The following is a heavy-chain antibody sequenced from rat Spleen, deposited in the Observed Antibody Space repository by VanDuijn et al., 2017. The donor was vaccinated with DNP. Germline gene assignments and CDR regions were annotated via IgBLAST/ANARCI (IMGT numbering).Heavy chain of an antibody. V-gene: IGHV5S23*01. Sequence: EVQLVESGGGLVQPGRSLTLSCVASGFTFSNSDMAWVRQAPTKGLEWVADISTSGAVTYYLDSVKGRFTISRDDAKSSPYLQMNSLKPEDTATYYCARGSTSIYWYFDFWGPGTMVTVSS. D-gene: IGHD3-1*01. CDR3: ARGSTSIYWYFDF. J-gene: IGHJ1*01. CDR2: ISTSGAVT. CDR1: GFTFSNSD.